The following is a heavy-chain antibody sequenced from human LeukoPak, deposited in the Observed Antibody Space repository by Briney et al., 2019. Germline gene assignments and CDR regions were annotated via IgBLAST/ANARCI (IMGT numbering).Heavy chain of an antibody. CDR2: IYTGGST. CDR1: GFTFSSIA. J-gene: IGHJ4*02. D-gene: IGHD7-27*01. CDR3: ARASTLRTGDAH. V-gene: IGHV3-66*01. Sequence: GGSLRLSCAASGFTFSSIAMSWVRQAPGKGLEWVSVIYTGGSTSYADSVKGRFTISRDSSKNTLFLQMNSLRAEDTAVYYCARASTLRTGDAHWGQGTLVTVSS.